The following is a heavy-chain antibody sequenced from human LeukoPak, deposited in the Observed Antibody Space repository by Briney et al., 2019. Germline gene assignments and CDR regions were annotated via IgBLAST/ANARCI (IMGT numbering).Heavy chain of an antibody. Sequence: SETLSLTCIVPGGSISSSRYYWAWIRQSPGKGREWIGTFSSGGSAYYNPSLTSRVSISKDTSDNQFSLRLYSVTAADTAVYYCARKQTGTMYDVWGQGTQVTVSS. CDR3: ARKQTGTMYDV. CDR2: FSSGGSA. CDR1: GGSISSSRYY. D-gene: IGHD1-7*01. V-gene: IGHV4-39*07. J-gene: IGHJ4*02.